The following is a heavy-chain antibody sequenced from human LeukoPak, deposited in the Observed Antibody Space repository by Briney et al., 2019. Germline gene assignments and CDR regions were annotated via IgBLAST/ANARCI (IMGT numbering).Heavy chain of an antibody. CDR2: ISSSSSTI. Sequence: GGSLRLSCEASGFXFSSYSMNWVRQAPGKGLEWVSYISSSSSTIYYADSVKGRFTISRDNAKNSLYLQMNSLRDEDTAVYYCARCLYGSGSYFYYYYYYGMDVWGQGTTVTVSS. CDR3: ARCLYGSGSYFYYYYYYGMDV. CDR1: GFXFSSYS. J-gene: IGHJ6*02. D-gene: IGHD3-10*01. V-gene: IGHV3-48*02.